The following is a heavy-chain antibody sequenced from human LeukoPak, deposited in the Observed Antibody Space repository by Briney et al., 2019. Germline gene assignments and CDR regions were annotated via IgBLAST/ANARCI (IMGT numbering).Heavy chain of an antibody. Sequence: TSETLSLTCTVSGGSISSYYWSWIRQPPGKGLEWIGYIYYSGSTNYNPSLKSRVTISVDTSKNQFSLKLSSVTAADTAVYYCARDREVQWLVGFRGYGMDVWGQGTTVTVSS. D-gene: IGHD6-19*01. CDR2: IYYSGST. CDR3: ARDREVQWLVGFRGYGMDV. V-gene: IGHV4-59*01. CDR1: GGSISSYY. J-gene: IGHJ6*02.